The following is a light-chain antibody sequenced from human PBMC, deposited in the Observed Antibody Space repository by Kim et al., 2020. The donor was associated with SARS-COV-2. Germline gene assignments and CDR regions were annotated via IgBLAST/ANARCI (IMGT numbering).Light chain of an antibody. J-gene: IGLJ2*01. Sequence: SYELTQPPSVSVAPGKTASITCGGNNIGSKSVHWYQQKPGQAPVLVVYDDSDRPTGIPERFSGSNSANTATLTISRVGAGDEADYYCQVWDTSNDHHVVFGGGTQLTVL. V-gene: IGLV3-21*03. CDR1: NIGSKS. CDR3: QVWDTSNDHHVV. CDR2: DDS.